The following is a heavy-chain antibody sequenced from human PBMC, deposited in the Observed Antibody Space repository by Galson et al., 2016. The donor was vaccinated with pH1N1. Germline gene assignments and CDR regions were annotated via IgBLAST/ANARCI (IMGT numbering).Heavy chain of an antibody. D-gene: IGHD3-22*01. CDR1: GLTFSSYW. Sequence: SLRLSCAASGLTFSSYWMSWIRQAPGKGLEWVANIKEDGSTKYYVDSVKGRFTISRDNAKNSLYLQMNSLRAEDTAVYYCAKKIGSDWGQGTLVTVSS. J-gene: IGHJ4*02. CDR3: AKKIGSD. V-gene: IGHV3-7*01. CDR2: IKEDGSTK.